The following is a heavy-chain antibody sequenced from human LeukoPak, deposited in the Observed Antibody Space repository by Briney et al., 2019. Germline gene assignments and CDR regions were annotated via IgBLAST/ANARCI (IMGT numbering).Heavy chain of an antibody. V-gene: IGHV4-4*07. Sequence: SETLSLTCTVSGGSISYYYWNWIRQPAGKGLEWIGRIYTSGRTYYNPSLKSRVTISVDTSKNQFSLKLSSVTAADTAVYYCAIVVVVAANHYFDYWGQGTLVTASS. CDR3: AIVVVVAANHYFDY. CDR1: GGSISYYY. D-gene: IGHD2-15*01. CDR2: IYTSGRT. J-gene: IGHJ4*02.